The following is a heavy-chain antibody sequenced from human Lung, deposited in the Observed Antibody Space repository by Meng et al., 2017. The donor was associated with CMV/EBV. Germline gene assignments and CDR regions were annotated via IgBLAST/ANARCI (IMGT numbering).Heavy chain of an antibody. D-gene: IGHD6-13*01. CDR3: AKDGAAVDPAEYLHH. CDR2: ITWDGGAT. J-gene: IGHJ1*01. CDR1: GFTFDDYT. V-gene: IGHV3-43*01. Sequence: GGSXRLXCAASGFTFDDYTLHWVRQAPGKGLEWVSFITWDGGATYYADSVKGRFTISRDNTKNSLYLQMNSLKSDDTAVYYCAKDGAAVDPAEYLHHWGQGTLVTVSS.